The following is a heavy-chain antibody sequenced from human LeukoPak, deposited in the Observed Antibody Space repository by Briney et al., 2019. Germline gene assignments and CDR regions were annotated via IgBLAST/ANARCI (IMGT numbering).Heavy chain of an antibody. D-gene: IGHD3-22*01. V-gene: IGHV3-33*08. Sequence: GGSLRLSCAASGFTFSSYAMSWVRQAPGKGLEWVAVIWYDGSNKYYADSVKGRFTISRDNSKNTLYLQMNSLRAEDTAVYYCARDAYYYDSSGYFDYWGQGTLVTVSS. CDR3: ARDAYYYDSSGYFDY. CDR1: GFTFSSYA. J-gene: IGHJ4*02. CDR2: IWYDGSNK.